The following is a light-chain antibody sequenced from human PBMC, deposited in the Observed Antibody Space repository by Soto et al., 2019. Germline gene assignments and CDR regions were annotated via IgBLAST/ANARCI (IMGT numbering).Light chain of an antibody. J-gene: IGKJ5*01. V-gene: IGKV1-5*01. Sequence: DIQMTQSPSTLSGSVGDRVTITCRASQTISSWLAWYQQKPGKAPKLLIYDASSLESGVPSRFSGSGSGTEFTLTISSLQPDDFATYYCQQYNSYSGITFGQGTRLEIK. CDR1: QTISSW. CDR2: DAS. CDR3: QQYNSYSGIT.